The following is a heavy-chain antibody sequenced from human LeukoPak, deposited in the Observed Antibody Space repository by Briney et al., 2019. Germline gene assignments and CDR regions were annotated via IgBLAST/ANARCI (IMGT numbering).Heavy chain of an antibody. CDR2: IYYSGST. CDR3: ARFVVVTAIRGYFQH. J-gene: IGHJ1*01. D-gene: IGHD2-21*02. CDR1: GGSISSYY. Sequence: PSETLSLTCTVSGGSISSYYWSWIRQPPGKGLEWIGYIYYSGSTNYNPSPKSRVTISVDTSKNQFSLKLSSVTAADTAVYYCARFVVVTAIRGYFQHWGQGTLVTVSS. V-gene: IGHV4-59*01.